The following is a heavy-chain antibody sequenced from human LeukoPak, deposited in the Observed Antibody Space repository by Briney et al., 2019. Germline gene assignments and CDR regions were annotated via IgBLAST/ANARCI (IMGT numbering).Heavy chain of an antibody. V-gene: IGHV3-23*01. CDR3: ARKTPLNPHNY. CDR1: GFTFSYYV. J-gene: IGHJ4*02. CDR2: ISNYT. Sequence: PGGSLRLSCAASGFTFSYYVMSWVRQAPGKGLEWFSTISNYTCYADSVKGRFTISRDNSKNTLYLQMNSLRAEDTAVYYCARKTPLNPHNYWGQGTLVTVSS.